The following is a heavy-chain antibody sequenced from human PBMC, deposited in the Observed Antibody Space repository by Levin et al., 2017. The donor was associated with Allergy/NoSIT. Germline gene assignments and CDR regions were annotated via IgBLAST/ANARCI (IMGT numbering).Heavy chain of an antibody. CDR2: IKQDGSEK. V-gene: IGHV3-7*01. D-gene: IGHD3-3*01. J-gene: IGHJ6*03. Sequence: GASVKVSCAASGFTFSSYWMSWVRQAPGKGLEWVANIKQDGSEKYYVDSVKGRFTISRDNAKNSLYLQMNSLRAEDTAVYYCARDRRDFWSGYYYYYYYMDVWGKGTTVTVSS. CDR1: GFTFSSYW. CDR3: ARDRRDFWSGYYYYYYYMDV.